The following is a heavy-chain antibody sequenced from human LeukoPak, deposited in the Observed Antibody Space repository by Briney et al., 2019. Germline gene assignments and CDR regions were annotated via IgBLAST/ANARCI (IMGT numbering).Heavy chain of an antibody. J-gene: IGHJ4*02. CDR1: GFTPSSYW. CDR3: ASVGSGRYCYFDY. Sequence: PGGSLRLSCAASGFTPSSYWMSWVRQAPGKGLEWVVYVKRVGSEENYVDSVKGRFTVSRGNANNSLYLQLMRLRAEDAAVYYCASVGSGRYCYFDYWGQGTLVAVSS. V-gene: IGHV3-7*05. CDR2: VKRVGSEE. D-gene: IGHD6-19*01.